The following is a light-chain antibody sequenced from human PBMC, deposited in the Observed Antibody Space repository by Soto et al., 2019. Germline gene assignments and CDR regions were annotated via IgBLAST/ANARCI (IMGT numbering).Light chain of an antibody. CDR1: SSNIGSNY. J-gene: IGLJ2*01. CDR3: AAWDDSLSGVV. V-gene: IGLV1-47*01. Sequence: QSVLTQPPSASGTPEQRVTISCSGRSSNIGSNYVYWYQQLPGTAPKLLIYRNNQRPSGVPDRFSGSKSGTSASLAISGLRSEDEADYYCAAWDDSLSGVVFGGGTKLTVL. CDR2: RNN.